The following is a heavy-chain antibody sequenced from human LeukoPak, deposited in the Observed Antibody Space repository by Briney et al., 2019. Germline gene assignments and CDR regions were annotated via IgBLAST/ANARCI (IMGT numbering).Heavy chain of an antibody. CDR2: IIPIFGTT. D-gene: IGHD6-19*01. J-gene: IGHJ4*02. CDR1: GGTFSRYG. CDR3: ARASSVWNPALDY. V-gene: IGHV1-69*05. Sequence: GASVKVSCKASGGTFSRYGITWVRQAPGQGLEWMGRIIPIFGTTNYAQKFQGRVTITTDESTSTAYMELSSLRSEDTAVFYCARASSVWNPALDYWGQGTLVTVSS.